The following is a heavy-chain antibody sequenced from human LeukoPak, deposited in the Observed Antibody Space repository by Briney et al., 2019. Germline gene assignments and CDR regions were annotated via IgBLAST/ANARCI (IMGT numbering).Heavy chain of an antibody. D-gene: IGHD6-19*01. J-gene: IGHJ4*02. CDR3: ATKQWLAPRPDS. CDR2: INTDGTVT. CDR1: GFTFSTYW. Sequence: GGSLRLSCAASGFTFSTYWMLWVRQAPGKGLESVSRINTDGTVTTYADSVKGRFTVSRDNADNTMFLQMNSVRDEDTAVYYCATKQWLAPRPDSWGQGTPVTVSS. V-gene: IGHV3-74*01.